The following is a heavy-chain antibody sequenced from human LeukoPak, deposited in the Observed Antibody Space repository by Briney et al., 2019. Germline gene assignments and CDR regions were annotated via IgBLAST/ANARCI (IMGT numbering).Heavy chain of an antibody. Sequence: GASVKVSCKASGYTFTSYGISWVRQAPGQGLEWMGWISAYNGNTNYAQKLQGRVTMTTDTSTSTAYMELRSLRSDDTAVYYCARDVPSKSGSYSRYHYYGMDVWGQGTTVTVSS. D-gene: IGHD1-26*01. CDR2: ISAYNGNT. CDR1: GYTFTSYG. J-gene: IGHJ6*02. V-gene: IGHV1-18*01. CDR3: ARDVPSKSGSYSRYHYYGMDV.